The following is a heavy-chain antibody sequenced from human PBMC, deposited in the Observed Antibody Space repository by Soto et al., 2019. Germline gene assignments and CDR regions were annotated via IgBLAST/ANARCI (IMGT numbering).Heavy chain of an antibody. CDR3: ARPRGTTPAVWFFDL. CDR1: GDSISSHY. Sequence: QVQLQESGPGLVKPSETLSLTCTVSGDSISSHYWSWIRQPPGKGLEWIGYIYYSGSTDYNPSLKGRVTPSADTSKTQLSLRLSSVTAADTAVYYCARPRGTTPAVWFFDLWGRGTLVTVSS. D-gene: IGHD1-26*01. J-gene: IGHJ2*01. CDR2: IYYSGST. V-gene: IGHV4-59*08.